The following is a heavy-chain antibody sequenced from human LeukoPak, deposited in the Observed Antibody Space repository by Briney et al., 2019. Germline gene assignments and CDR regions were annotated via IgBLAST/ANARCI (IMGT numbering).Heavy chain of an antibody. CDR2: IYYSGST. CDR1: GGSISSYY. J-gene: IGHJ5*02. CDR3: ARHSKRRRSIVVVTEQDVPGSDWFDP. D-gene: IGHD2-21*02. Sequence: PSETLSLTCTVSGGSISSYYWSWIWQPAGKGLEWIGYIYYSGSTNYNPSLKSRVTISVDTSKNQFSLKLSSVTAADTAVYYCARHSKRRRSIVVVTEQDVPGSDWFDPWGQGTLVTVSS. V-gene: IGHV4-59*08.